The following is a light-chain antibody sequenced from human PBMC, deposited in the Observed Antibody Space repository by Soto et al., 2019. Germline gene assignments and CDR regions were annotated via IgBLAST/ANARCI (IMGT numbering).Light chain of an antibody. CDR1: QSIISNY. CDR2: GAS. CDR3: QQYGSSPIT. J-gene: IGKJ5*01. V-gene: IGKV3-20*01. Sequence: EIVLTQPPGTLSLSPGERATLSCRASQSIISNYLAWYQQRPGQAPSLLIYGASSRATGIPDRFSGSGSGTDFTLTISTLEPEDFAVYYCQQYGSSPITFGQGTRLEIK.